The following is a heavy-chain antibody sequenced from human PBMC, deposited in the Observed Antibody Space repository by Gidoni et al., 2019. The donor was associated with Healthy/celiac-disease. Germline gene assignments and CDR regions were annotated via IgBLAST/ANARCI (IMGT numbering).Heavy chain of an antibody. J-gene: IGHJ4*02. V-gene: IGHV3-23*01. D-gene: IGHD3-22*01. CDR2: ISGSGGST. CDR1: GFTFSRYA. Sequence: EVQLLESGGGLVHPGGSLRLSCAASGFTFSRYAMSWVRQAPGKGLEWVSAISGSGGSTYYADSVKGRFTISRDNSKNTLYLQMNSLRAEDTAVYYCAKGRDYYDSSGGFDYWGQGTLVTVSS. CDR3: AKGRDYYDSSGGFDY.